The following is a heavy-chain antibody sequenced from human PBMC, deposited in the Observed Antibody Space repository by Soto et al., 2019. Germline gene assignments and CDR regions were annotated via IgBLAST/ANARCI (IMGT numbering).Heavy chain of an antibody. CDR2: ISPHTGGT. J-gene: IGHJ6*02. V-gene: IGHV1-2*02. CDR3: ASASQMVINPYYYPMDV. Sequence: ASVKVSCKASGYTFNRYYMHWVRQAPGPGLEWMGWISPHTGGTTYAQKFQGRVTMTRDTSVSTAFMELSRLGSDDTAVYYCASASQMVINPYYYPMDVWGQGTTVTVSS. D-gene: IGHD3-22*01. CDR1: GYTFNRYY.